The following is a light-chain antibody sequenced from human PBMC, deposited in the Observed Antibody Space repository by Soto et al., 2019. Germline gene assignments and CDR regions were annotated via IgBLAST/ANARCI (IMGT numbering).Light chain of an antibody. J-gene: IGKJ4*01. Sequence: DIQMTQSPSTLSASVGDRVTITCRASQSIRSELAWYQLAPGKAPKLLIYKASNLQGGVPSRFSGSGSGTEFTLTVNSLQPDDFAVYYCLQYDNYPLIFGGGTNVEIK. CDR3: LQYDNYPLI. CDR2: KAS. V-gene: IGKV1-5*03. CDR1: QSIRSE.